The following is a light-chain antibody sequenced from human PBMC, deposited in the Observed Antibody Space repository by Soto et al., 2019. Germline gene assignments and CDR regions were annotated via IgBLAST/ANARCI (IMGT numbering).Light chain of an antibody. V-gene: IGKV1-8*01. CDR2: AAS. Sequence: AIRMTQSPSSLSASTGDRVTITCRASQGISRYLAWYQQKPGTAPKLLLYAASTLQSGVPSTFSGSGSGTDFTLTISCLQSEDFATYYCQQYYSYLTWTFGQGTKVDIK. CDR1: QGISRY. J-gene: IGKJ1*01. CDR3: QQYYSYLTWT.